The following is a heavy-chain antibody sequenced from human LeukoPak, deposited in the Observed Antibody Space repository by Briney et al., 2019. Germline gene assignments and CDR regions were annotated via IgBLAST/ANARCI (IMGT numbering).Heavy chain of an antibody. CDR2: INPSGGST. V-gene: IGHV1-46*01. J-gene: IGHJ5*02. Sequence: ASVKVSWKASGYTFTSYYMHWVRQAPGQGLEWMGIINPSGGSTSYAQKFQGRVTMTRDTSTSTVYMELSSLRSEDTAVYYCARPPCSSTSCYRWGVNWFDPWGQGTLVTVSS. D-gene: IGHD2-2*01. CDR1: GYTFTSYY. CDR3: ARPPCSSTSCYRWGVNWFDP.